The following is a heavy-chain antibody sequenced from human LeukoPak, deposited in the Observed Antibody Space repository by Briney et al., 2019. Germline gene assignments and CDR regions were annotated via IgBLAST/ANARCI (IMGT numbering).Heavy chain of an antibody. CDR3: ARTPGMVVVKTFYCMDV. D-gene: IGHD3-22*01. CDR1: GYTFTSDG. J-gene: IGHJ6*02. Sequence: ASVKVSCKTSGYTFTSDGISWVRQAPGQGLEWMGWIGTYKGNTNYAQMFQGRVTMTTDTSTSTAYMELKNLRSDDTAVYYCARTPGMVVVKTFYCMDVWGQGTTVTVSS. CDR2: IGTYKGNT. V-gene: IGHV1-18*01.